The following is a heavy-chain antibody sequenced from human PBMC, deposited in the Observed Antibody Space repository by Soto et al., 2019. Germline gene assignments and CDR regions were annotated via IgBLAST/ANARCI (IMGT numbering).Heavy chain of an antibody. CDR1: GGAIGSHY. CDR2: IYSSGNT. Sequence: SETLSLTCSISGGAIGSHYWTWIRQPAGKGLEWIGRIYSSGNTKYNPSLQSRVNMSLDTSKNRFSLRLESVTAADTAVYFCARGQRFSDWFDPWGQGTSVTGS. CDR3: ARGQRFSDWFDP. J-gene: IGHJ5*02. V-gene: IGHV4-4*07. D-gene: IGHD3-3*01.